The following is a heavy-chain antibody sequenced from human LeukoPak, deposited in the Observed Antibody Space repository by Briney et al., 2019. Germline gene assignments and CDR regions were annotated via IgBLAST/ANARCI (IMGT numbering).Heavy chain of an antibody. V-gene: IGHV3-7*01. Sequence: TGGSLRLPCAASGFTFSSYWMSWVRQAPGKGLEWVANIKQDGSEKYHVDSVKGRFTISRDNAKNSLYLQLNSLRAEDTAVYYCARSPYTSGWYGVGYWGQGTLVTVSS. J-gene: IGHJ4*02. CDR2: IKQDGSEK. CDR3: ARSPYTSGWYGVGY. D-gene: IGHD6-19*01. CDR1: GFTFSSYW.